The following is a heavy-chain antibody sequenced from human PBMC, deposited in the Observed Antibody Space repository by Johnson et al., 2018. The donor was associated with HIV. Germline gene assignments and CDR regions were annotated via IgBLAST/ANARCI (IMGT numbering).Heavy chain of an antibody. V-gene: IGHV3-20*04. Sequence: VQLVESGGGLVQPGGSLRLSCAASGFTFSSYVMSWVRQAPGKGLEWVSGVTWNSVRIGCADSVKGRFTISRDNAKNSLYLQMNSLRAEDTALYYCARDLGSGYNDAFDIWGQGTMVTVSS. CDR2: VTWNSVRI. J-gene: IGHJ3*02. CDR1: GFTFSSYV. CDR3: ARDLGSGYNDAFDI. D-gene: IGHD3-22*01.